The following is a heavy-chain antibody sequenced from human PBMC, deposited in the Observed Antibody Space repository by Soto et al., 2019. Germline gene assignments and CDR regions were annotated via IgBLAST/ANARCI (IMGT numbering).Heavy chain of an antibody. D-gene: IGHD3-3*01. CDR2: ISGSGGST. Sequence: GSLRLSCAASGFTFSSYAMSWVRQAPGKGLEWVSAISGSGGSTYYADSVKGRFTISRDNSKNTLYLQMNSLRAEDTAVYYCAKASAYYDFWSGYLDFDYWGQGTLVTVSS. CDR3: AKASAYYDFWSGYLDFDY. V-gene: IGHV3-23*01. CDR1: GFTFSSYA. J-gene: IGHJ4*02.